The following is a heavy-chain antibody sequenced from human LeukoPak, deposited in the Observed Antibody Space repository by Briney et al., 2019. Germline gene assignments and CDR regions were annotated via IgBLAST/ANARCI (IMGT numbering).Heavy chain of an antibody. J-gene: IGHJ6*02. V-gene: IGHV1-8*01. CDR1: GYTFTSYD. CDR3: ARGYGSGSYDFAYYYYGMDV. D-gene: IGHD3-10*01. CDR2: MNPNSGNT. Sequence: GASVKVSCKASGYTFTSYDINWVRQATGQGLEWMGWMNPNSGNTGYAQKFQGRVTMTGNTSISTAYMELSSLRSEDTAVYYCARGYGSGSYDFAYYYYGMDVWGQGTTVTVSS.